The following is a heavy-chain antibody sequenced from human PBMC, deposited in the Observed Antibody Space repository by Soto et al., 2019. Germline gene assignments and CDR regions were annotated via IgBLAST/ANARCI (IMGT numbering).Heavy chain of an antibody. CDR2: HYSAAST. CDR3: GRHGHARGTVGATSPLEA. V-gene: IGHV3-66*04. D-gene: IGHD1-26*01. J-gene: IGHJ5*02. CDR1: CFSVIRNY. Sequence: LSDTICCFSVIRNYLGWNSHAPGKGVEGVSVHYSAASTYDAHCVPGRFTIARDKSNNPLYLQMPGVRAADTAVYFCGRHGHARGTVGATSPLEAWGQGTQVTVS.